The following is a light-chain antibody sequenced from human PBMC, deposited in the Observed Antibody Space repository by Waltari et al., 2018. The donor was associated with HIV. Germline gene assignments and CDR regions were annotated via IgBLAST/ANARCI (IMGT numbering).Light chain of an antibody. Sequence: EIVLTQSPDFQSVTPKEKVTITCRASQSICSNLHWYQQKPDQSPKLLIKYAARAFSGVPSRFSVSGSGTDFTLTISRLEAEDAATHYCHQSSSLPHTFGQGTKLEIK. V-gene: IGKV6-21*01. CDR1: QSICSN. CDR3: HQSSSLPHT. CDR2: YAA. J-gene: IGKJ2*01.